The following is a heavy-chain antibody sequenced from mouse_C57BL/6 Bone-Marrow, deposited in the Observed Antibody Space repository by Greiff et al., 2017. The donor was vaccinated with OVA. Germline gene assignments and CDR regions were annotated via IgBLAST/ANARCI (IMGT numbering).Heavy chain of an antibody. Sequence: EVKLMESGAELVRPGASVKLSCTASGFNIKDDYMHWVKQRPEQGLEWIGWIDPENGDTEYASKFQGKATITADTSSNTAYLQLSSLTSEDTAVYYCTTFGSSFYCDYWGQGTTLTVSS. V-gene: IGHV14-4*01. CDR3: TTFGSSFYCDY. CDR2: IDPENGDT. D-gene: IGHD1-1*01. CDR1: GFNIKDDY. J-gene: IGHJ2*01.